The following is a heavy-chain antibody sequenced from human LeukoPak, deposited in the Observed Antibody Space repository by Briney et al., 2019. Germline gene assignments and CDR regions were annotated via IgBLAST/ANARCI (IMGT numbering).Heavy chain of an antibody. Sequence: SETLSLTCTVSGYSISSGYYWGWIRQPPGKGLEWIGSIYHSGSTYYNPSLKSRVTISVDTSKNQFSLRLSSVTAADTAVYYCARVTGYVIEDYFDYWGQGTLVTVSS. J-gene: IGHJ4*02. CDR2: IYHSGST. D-gene: IGHD6-13*01. CDR1: GYSISSGYY. V-gene: IGHV4-38-2*02. CDR3: ARVTGYVIEDYFDY.